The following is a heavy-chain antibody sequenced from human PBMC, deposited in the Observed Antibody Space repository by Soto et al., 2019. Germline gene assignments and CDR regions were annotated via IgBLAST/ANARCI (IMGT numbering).Heavy chain of an antibody. CDR2: ISGYNGNT. V-gene: IGHV1-18*01. CDR1: GYTFTNFG. D-gene: IGHD5-18*01. J-gene: IGHJ6*02. CDR3: ARDKGYGFGWSSSSGMDV. Sequence: ASVKVSCKPSGYTFTNFGLSWVRQAPGQGLEWMGWISGYNGNTNYAQKFQGRVTMTTDTSTSAAYMELRSLTSDDTAVYYCARDKGYGFGWSSSSGMDVWGQGTPVTVSS.